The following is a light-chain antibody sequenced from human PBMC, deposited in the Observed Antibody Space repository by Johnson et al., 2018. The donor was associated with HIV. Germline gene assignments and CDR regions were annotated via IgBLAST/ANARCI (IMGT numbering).Light chain of an antibody. CDR2: ENN. Sequence: QSVLTQPPSVSAAPGQKVTISCSGSSSNIGNNYVSWYQQLPGTAPKLLIYENNNRPSGIHDRLSGSKSGTSATLGITGLQTGDEADYYCGTWYSSLSAYVFGTGTKVTVL. CDR3: GTWYSSLSAYV. V-gene: IGLV1-51*02. CDR1: SSNIGNNY. J-gene: IGLJ1*01.